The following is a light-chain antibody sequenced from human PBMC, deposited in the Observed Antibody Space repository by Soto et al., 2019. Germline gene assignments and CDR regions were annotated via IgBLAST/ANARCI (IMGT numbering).Light chain of an antibody. CDR2: GAS. CDR1: QAVSSN. J-gene: IGKJ4*01. V-gene: IGKV3D-15*01. CDR3: QQYNNWPPLT. Sequence: EVVMTQSPATVSVSPGERVTLSCLASQAVSSNLAWYQQKPGQAPRLLIYGASTRATGIPARFSGSGSGTEFTLTISSLQSEDFALYFCQQYNNWPPLTFGGGTKVEIK.